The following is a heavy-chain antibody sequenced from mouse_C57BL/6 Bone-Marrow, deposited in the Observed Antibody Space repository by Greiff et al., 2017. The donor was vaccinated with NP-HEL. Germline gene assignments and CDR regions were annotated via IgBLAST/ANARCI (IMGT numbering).Heavy chain of an antibody. V-gene: IGHV1-54*01. D-gene: IGHD1-1*01. CDR2: INPGSGGT. CDR3: ARYYYGSSSYFDY. CDR1: GYAFTNYL. Sequence: QVQLQQSGAELVRPGTSVKVSCKASGYAFTNYLIEWVKQRPGQGLEWIGVINPGSGGTNYNEKFKGKATLTADKSSSTAYMQLSSLTSEDSAVYCCARYYYGSSSYFDYWGQGTTLTVSS. J-gene: IGHJ2*01.